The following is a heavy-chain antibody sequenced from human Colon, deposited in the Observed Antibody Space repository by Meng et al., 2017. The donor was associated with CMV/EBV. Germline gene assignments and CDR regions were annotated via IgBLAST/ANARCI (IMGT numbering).Heavy chain of an antibody. Sequence: GESLKISCSGPGFIFSSYGMNWVRQAPGKGLEWVSSITTANAYKSYAESVKCRFTISRDDAKSSLFLYMDSLRIDDTAVYYCARHLSPRRAYSALLAFWGQGTLVTVSS. CDR2: ITTANAYK. V-gene: IGHV3-21*06. CDR1: GFIFSSYG. CDR3: ARHLSPRRAYSALLAF. J-gene: IGHJ4*02. D-gene: IGHD2-15*01.